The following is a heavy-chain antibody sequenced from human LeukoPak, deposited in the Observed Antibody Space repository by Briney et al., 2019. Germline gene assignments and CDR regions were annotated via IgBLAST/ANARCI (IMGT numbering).Heavy chain of an antibody. Sequence: PSETLSLTCTVSGGSISSSSYYWGWIRQPPGKGLEWIGSIYYSGSTYYNPSLKSRVTISVDTSKNQFSLKLSSVTAADTAVYYCARDSISRQTYYYDSSGPLDAFDIWGQGTMVTVSS. J-gene: IGHJ3*02. CDR2: IYYSGST. CDR1: GGSISSSSYY. CDR3: ARDSISRQTYYYDSSGPLDAFDI. D-gene: IGHD3-22*01. V-gene: IGHV4-39*07.